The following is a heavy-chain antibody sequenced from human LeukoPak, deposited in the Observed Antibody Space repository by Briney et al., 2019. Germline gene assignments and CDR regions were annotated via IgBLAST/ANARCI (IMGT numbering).Heavy chain of an antibody. Sequence: SETLSLTCTVSGGSISSYYWSWIRQPPGKGLEWIGEINHSGSTNYNPSLKSRVTISVDTSKNQFSLKLSSVTAADTAVYYCARGPTPNAFDIWGQGTMVTVSS. CDR3: ARGPTPNAFDI. CDR2: INHSGST. V-gene: IGHV4-34*01. J-gene: IGHJ3*02. CDR1: GGSISSYY.